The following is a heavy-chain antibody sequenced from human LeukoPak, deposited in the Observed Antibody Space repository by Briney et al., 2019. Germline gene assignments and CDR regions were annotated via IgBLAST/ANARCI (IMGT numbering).Heavy chain of an antibody. CDR2: ISYDGSNK. J-gene: IGHJ5*02. D-gene: IGHD6-13*01. CDR3: AREAYIAAAGFSHQPYNWFDP. V-gene: IGHV3-30-3*01. CDR1: GFTFSSYA. Sequence: PGGSLRLSCAASGFTFSSYAMHWVRQAPGKGLEWVAVISYDGSNKYYADSVEGRFTISRDNAKNSLYLQMNSLRAEDTAVYYCAREAYIAAAGFSHQPYNWFDPWGQGTLVTVSS.